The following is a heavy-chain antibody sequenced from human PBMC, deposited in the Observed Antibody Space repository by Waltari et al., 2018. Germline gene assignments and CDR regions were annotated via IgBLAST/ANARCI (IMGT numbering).Heavy chain of an antibody. CDR2: INHSGST. CDR3: ARHMLDFWSGYYLDY. V-gene: IGHV4-34*01. CDR1: GGSFSGYY. J-gene: IGHJ4*02. D-gene: IGHD3-3*01. Sequence: QVQLQQWGAGLLKPSETLSLTCAVYGGSFSGYYWSWIRQPPGKGLEWIGEINHSGSTNYNPSLKSRVTISVDTSKNQFSLKLSSVTAADTAVYYCARHMLDFWSGYYLDYWGQGTLVTVSS.